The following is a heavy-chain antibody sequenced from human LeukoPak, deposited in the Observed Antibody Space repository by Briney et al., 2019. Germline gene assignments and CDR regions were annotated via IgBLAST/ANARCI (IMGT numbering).Heavy chain of an antibody. V-gene: IGHV1-18*01. D-gene: IGHD6-19*01. CDR1: GYTFTSYG. Sequence: GASVKVSCKASGYTFTSYGISWVRQAPGQGLEWMGWISGYNGNTKYAQNLQGRVTMTTDTSTSTAYVELRSLRSDDTAVFYCARSGWGNRHAFDIWGQGTMVTVSS. CDR2: ISGYNGNT. CDR3: ARSGWGNRHAFDI. J-gene: IGHJ3*02.